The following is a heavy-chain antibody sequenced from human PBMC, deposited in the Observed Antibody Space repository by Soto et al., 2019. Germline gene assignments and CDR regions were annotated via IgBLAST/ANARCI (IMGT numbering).Heavy chain of an antibody. D-gene: IGHD4-17*01. CDR3: ARDREIYGEINYFDY. CDR2: IIPILGIA. Sequence: GASVKVSCKASGGTFSSYTISWVRQAPGQGLEWMGRIIPILGIANYAQKFQGRVTITADKSTSTAYMELSSLRSEDTAVYYCARDREIYGEINYFDYWGQGTLVTVSS. CDR1: GGTFSSYT. V-gene: IGHV1-69*04. J-gene: IGHJ4*02.